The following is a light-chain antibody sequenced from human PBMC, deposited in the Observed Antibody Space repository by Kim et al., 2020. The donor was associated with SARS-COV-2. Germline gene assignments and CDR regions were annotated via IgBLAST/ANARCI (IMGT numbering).Light chain of an antibody. Sequence: QSVTLSCTRTSRDVGGYHYFSLYQQPPGTPPPLIIYEVSPRPSGVPDRFSCSKSGNTASLTVSGLQAEDVADYYCSSYAGSNNFVVFGGGTQLTVL. CDR1: SRDVGGYHY. CDR3: SSYAGSNNFVV. CDR2: EVS. V-gene: IGLV2-8*01. J-gene: IGLJ2*01.